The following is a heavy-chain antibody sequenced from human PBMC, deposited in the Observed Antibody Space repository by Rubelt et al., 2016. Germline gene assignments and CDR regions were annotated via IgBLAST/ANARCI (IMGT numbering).Heavy chain of an antibody. CDR3: AREDYGRFDY. Sequence: RGEWVSGINWNGGSTGYADSVKGRFTISRDNAKNSLYLQMNSLRAEDTAVYYCAREDYGRFDYWGQGTLVTVSS. CDR2: INWNGGST. V-gene: IGHV3-20*03. D-gene: IGHD4/OR15-4a*01. J-gene: IGHJ4*02.